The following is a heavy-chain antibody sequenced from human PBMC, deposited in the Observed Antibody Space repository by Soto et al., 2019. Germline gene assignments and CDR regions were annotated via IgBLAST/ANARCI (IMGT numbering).Heavy chain of an antibody. V-gene: IGHV3-53*04. CDR2: IYSGGST. CDR1: GFTVSSNY. Sequence: GGSLRLSCAASGFTVSSNYMSWVRQAPGKGLEWVSVIYSGGSTYYADSVKGRFTISRHNSKNTLYLQMNSLRAEDTAVYYCAREGWDFWSGYPRGVYFDYWGQGTLVTVSS. D-gene: IGHD3-3*01. CDR3: AREGWDFWSGYPRGVYFDY. J-gene: IGHJ4*02.